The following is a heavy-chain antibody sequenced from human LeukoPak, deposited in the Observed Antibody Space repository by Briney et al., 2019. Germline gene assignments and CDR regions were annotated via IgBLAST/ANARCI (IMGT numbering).Heavy chain of an antibody. Sequence: KPSETLSLTCQVSGDSIRTNSYYWAWIRQHPGAGLEWIGSVFYSGSTYYTPSLKSRVYISADPSKNSFSLKLTSVTAADTAVYYCARQAGLDILAGYWFDLWGQGTLVSVS. V-gene: IGHV4-39*01. CDR3: ARQAGLDILAGYWFDL. CDR2: VFYSGST. D-gene: IGHD3-9*01. J-gene: IGHJ5*02. CDR1: GDSIRTNSYY.